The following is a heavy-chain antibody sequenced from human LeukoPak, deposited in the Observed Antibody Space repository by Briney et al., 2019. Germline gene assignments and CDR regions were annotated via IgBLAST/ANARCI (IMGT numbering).Heavy chain of an antibody. CDR2: ISISSSYL. J-gene: IGHJ3*02. D-gene: IGHD7-27*01. CDR1: GFTFSSYS. Sequence: GGSLRLSCAASGFTFSSYSMIWVRQAPGKGLEWVSSISISSSYLYYADSVKGRFTISRDNAKNSLYLQMNSLRAEDTAVYYCARDKNWGSGAFDIWGQGTMVTVS. V-gene: IGHV3-21*01. CDR3: ARDKNWGSGAFDI.